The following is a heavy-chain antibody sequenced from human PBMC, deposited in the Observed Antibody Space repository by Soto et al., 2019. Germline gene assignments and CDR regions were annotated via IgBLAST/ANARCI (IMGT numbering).Heavy chain of an antibody. J-gene: IGHJ6*02. CDR3: AKGLKVAGTSVYYGMDV. D-gene: IGHD6-19*01. CDR1: GFTFSSYA. CDR2: ISGSGGST. Sequence: GGSLRLSCAASGFTFSSYAMSWVRQAPGKGLEWVSAISGSGGSTYYADSVKGRFTISRDNSKNTLYLQMNSLRAEDTAVYYCAKGLKVAGTSVYYGMDVWGQGTTVTVSS. V-gene: IGHV3-23*01.